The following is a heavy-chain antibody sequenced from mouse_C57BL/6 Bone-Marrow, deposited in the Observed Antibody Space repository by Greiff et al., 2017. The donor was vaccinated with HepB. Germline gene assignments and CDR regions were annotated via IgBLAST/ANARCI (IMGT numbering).Heavy chain of an antibody. D-gene: IGHD3-1*01. CDR2: ISSGGSYT. CDR3: ARPGYVAWFAY. Sequence: EVQLMESGGDLVKPGGSLKLSCAASGFTFSSYGMSWVRQTPDKRLEWVATISSGGSYTYYPDSVKGRFTISRDNAKNTLYLQMSSLKSEDTAMYYCARPGYVAWFAYWGQGTLVTVSA. CDR1: GFTFSSYG. J-gene: IGHJ3*01. V-gene: IGHV5-6*01.